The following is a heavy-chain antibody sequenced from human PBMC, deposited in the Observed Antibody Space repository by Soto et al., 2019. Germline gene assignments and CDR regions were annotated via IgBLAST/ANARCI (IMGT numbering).Heavy chain of an antibody. CDR3: VRESTWLRHYDS. V-gene: IGHV3-7*01. CDR2: IKQDGSQT. D-gene: IGHD5-18*01. CDR1: GFTFSDSW. Sequence: ESGGALVQPGGSLRLSCAASGFTFSDSWMGWVRQAPGKGLEWVVNIKQDGSQTPYQPSLRGRFVISRDNTLKTLYLHMSSLRAEDTAVYYCVRESTWLRHYDSWGQGTVVTVSS. J-gene: IGHJ4*02.